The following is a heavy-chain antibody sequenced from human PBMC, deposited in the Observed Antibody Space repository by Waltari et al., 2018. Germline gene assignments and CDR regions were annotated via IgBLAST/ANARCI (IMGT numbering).Heavy chain of an antibody. D-gene: IGHD6-13*01. CDR1: GDTFNKYA. J-gene: IGHJ3*01. Sequence: QVQVVQSGTEVKKPGSSVRVSCKVSGDTFNKYAISWVRQAPGKGLEWMGKIVPIRRLTNFSQKFRDRVTLTATTSTTTAFMDLTDLTSEDTAVYYCALSPQQLLAFDFWGQGTMVTVSS. V-gene: IGHV1-69*04. CDR2: IVPIRRLT. CDR3: ALSPQQLLAFDF.